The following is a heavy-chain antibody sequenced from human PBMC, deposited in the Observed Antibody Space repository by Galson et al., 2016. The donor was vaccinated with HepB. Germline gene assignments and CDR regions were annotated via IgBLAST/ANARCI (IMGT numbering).Heavy chain of an antibody. D-gene: IGHD3-16*02. CDR1: GFTFSRAW. CDR3: TTHFYRQGFDN. J-gene: IGHJ4*02. V-gene: IGHV3-15*07. CDR2: VKGKIDSGTI. Sequence: SLRLSCAASGFTFSRAWMSWVRQAPGEGLEWVGHVKGKIDSGTIDYAAPVKGRFTISRDDSRNTFYLQMNSLKTEDTAVYYCTTHFYRQGFDNWGQGTLVTVSS.